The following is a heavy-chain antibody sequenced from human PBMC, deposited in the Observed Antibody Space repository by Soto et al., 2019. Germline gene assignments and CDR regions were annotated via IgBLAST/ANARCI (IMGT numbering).Heavy chain of an antibody. CDR1: GGSISSSSYY. D-gene: IGHD6-13*01. V-gene: IGHV4-39*01. CDR3: ARQGRGSSRAGLLDY. J-gene: IGHJ4*02. Sequence: SETLSLTCTVSGGSISSSSYYWGWIRQPPGKGLEWIGSIYYSGSTYYNPSLKSRVTISVDTSKNQFSLKLSSVTAADTAVYYCARQGRGSSRAGLLDYWGQGTLVTVSS. CDR2: IYYSGST.